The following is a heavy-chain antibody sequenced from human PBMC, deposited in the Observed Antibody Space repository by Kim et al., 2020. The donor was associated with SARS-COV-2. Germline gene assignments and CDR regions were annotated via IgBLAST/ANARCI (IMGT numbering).Heavy chain of an antibody. V-gene: IGHV4-4*06. D-gene: IGHD2-2*01. J-gene: IGHJ4*02. CDR3: ARDGAVWEKYQLTFADY. Sequence: LKSRVTMSVDTSKNQFSLKLSSVTAADTAVYYCARDGAVWEKYQLTFADYWGQGTLVTVSS.